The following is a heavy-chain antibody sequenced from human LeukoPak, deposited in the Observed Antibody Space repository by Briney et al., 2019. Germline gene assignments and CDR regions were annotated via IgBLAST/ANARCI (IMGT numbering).Heavy chain of an antibody. Sequence: RGSLRLSRAASGLTFSRYAISWVRHAPRKRLEWVLAISGSGCSPYYADSVKGRFTNSRDNSKNTLYLQMNSRRAEDTAVYYCAKVGPFSGSYFRGMDVWGQGTTVTVSS. V-gene: IGHV3-23*01. CDR3: AKVGPFSGSYFRGMDV. CDR2: ISGSGCSP. J-gene: IGHJ6*02. CDR1: GLTFSRYA. D-gene: IGHD1-26*01.